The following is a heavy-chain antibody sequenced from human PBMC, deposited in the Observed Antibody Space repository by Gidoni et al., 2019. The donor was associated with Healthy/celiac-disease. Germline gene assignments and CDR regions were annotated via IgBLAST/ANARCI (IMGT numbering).Heavy chain of an antibody. Sequence: SYISSSGSTIYYADSVKGRFTISRDNAKNSLYLQMNSLRAEDTAVYYCARDNSYGYGGEFDYWGQGTLVTVSS. D-gene: IGHD5-18*01. V-gene: IGHV3-48*03. CDR2: ISSSGSTI. J-gene: IGHJ4*02. CDR3: ARDNSYGYGGEFDY.